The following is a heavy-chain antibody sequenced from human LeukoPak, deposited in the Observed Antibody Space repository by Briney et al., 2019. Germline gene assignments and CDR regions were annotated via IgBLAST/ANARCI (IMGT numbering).Heavy chain of an antibody. CDR3: ARDKGVYYYYMDV. V-gene: IGHV1-3*03. J-gene: IGHJ6*03. CDR1: GYTFTSYA. Sequence: ASVKVSCKASGYTFTSYAMHWVRQAPGQRLEWMGWIDAGNGNTKYSQEFQGRVTITRDTSASTAYMELSSLRSEDMAVYYCARDKGVYYYYMDVWGKGTTVTVSS. CDR2: IDAGNGNT.